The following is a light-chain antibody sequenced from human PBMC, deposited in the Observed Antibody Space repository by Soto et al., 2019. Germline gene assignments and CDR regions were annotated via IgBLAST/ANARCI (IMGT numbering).Light chain of an antibody. CDR2: DVS. J-gene: IGLJ1*01. V-gene: IGLV2-11*01. CDR1: SSDVGGHKY. Sequence: QSALTQPRSVSGSPGQSVTISCTGTSSDVGGHKYVSWYQQHPGKAPKLMIYDVSERPSGVPDRFSGSKSGNTASLTISGLQAEDEADYYCCSYAGSYTFVFGTGTKVTV. CDR3: CSYAGSYTFV.